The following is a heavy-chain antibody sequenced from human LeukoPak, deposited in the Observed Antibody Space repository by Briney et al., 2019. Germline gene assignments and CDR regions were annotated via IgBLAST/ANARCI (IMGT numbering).Heavy chain of an antibody. D-gene: IGHD3-3*01. CDR3: ARDPFPNDFWSGYPDY. Sequence: GRSLRLSCAASGFTFSSFVMHWARQAPGKGLEWVAVISYDGSNNYYADSVKGRFTISRDNSKNTLFLQMNSLRAEDTAVYYCARDPFPNDFWSGYPDYWGQGTLVTVSS. CDR2: ISYDGSNN. V-gene: IGHV3-30-3*01. J-gene: IGHJ4*02. CDR1: GFTFSSFV.